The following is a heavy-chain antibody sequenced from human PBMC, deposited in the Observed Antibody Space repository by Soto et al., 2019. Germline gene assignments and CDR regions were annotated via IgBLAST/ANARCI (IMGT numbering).Heavy chain of an antibody. D-gene: IGHD6-13*01. V-gene: IGHV1-2*02. CDR3: AREGGRLAAAGKALYYYYGMDV. CDR1: AYTFTGYY. Sequence: PSMKVSCKASAYTFTGYYMHLVGQAPGQRHERMVWIDPNSGGTNYEQKLQGRVTMTRETSISTAYMELSRLRFDDTAVYYCAREGGRLAAAGKALYYYYGMDVWGQGTTVTVS. J-gene: IGHJ6*02. CDR2: IDPNSGGT.